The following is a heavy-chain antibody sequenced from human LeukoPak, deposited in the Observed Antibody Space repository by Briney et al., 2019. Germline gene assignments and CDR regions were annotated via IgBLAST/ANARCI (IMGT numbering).Heavy chain of an antibody. V-gene: IGHV3-66*02. J-gene: IGHJ5*02. CDR1: GFTVSSNY. Sequence: GGSLRLFCAASGFTVSSNYMSWVRQAPGKGLEWVSVIYSGGSTYYADSVKGRFTISRDNSKNTLYLQMSSLRAEDTAVYYCARDVTSGWYRFDPWGQGTLVTVSS. CDR3: ARDVTSGWYRFDP. D-gene: IGHD6-19*01. CDR2: IYSGGST.